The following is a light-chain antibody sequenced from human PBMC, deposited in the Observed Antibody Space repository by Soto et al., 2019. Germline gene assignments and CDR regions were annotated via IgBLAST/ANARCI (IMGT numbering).Light chain of an antibody. J-gene: IGLJ1*01. CDR1: SSDVGDYKY. Sequence: QSALTQPASVSGSPGQSITISCTGTSSDVGDYKYVSWYQQHPDKAPKLIIFVNSNRPSGVSNRFSGSKSGNTASLTISGLQAEDEADYYCSSYTSSDTPYVFGTGTKGTVL. CDR3: SSYTSSDTPYV. CDR2: VNS. V-gene: IGLV2-14*01.